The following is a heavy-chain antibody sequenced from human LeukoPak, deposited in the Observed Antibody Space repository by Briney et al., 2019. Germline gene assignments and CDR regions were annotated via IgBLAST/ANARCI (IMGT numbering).Heavy chain of an antibody. Sequence: SETLSLTCAVYGGSFSGYYWSWIRQPPGKGLEWIGEINHSGSTNYNPSLKSRVTISVDTSKNQFSLKLSSVTAADTAVYYCASFSYGDYMGWFDPWGQGTLVTVSS. CDR1: GGSFSGYY. CDR3: ASFSYGDYMGWFDP. J-gene: IGHJ5*02. V-gene: IGHV4-34*01. CDR2: INHSGST. D-gene: IGHD4-17*01.